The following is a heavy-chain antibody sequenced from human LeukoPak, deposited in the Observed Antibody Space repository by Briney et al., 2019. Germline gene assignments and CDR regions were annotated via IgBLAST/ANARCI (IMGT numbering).Heavy chain of an antibody. J-gene: IGHJ4*02. Sequence: GRSLRLSCAASGFTFDDYAMHWVRQAPGKGLEWVSGISWNSGNIGYADSVKGRFTVSRDNAKNSLYLLMNSLRSEDTALYYCAKGEGDYVFNYFGYWGQGTPVTVSS. V-gene: IGHV3-9*01. CDR3: AKGEGDYVFNYFGY. CDR2: ISWNSGNI. D-gene: IGHD4-17*01. CDR1: GFTFDDYA.